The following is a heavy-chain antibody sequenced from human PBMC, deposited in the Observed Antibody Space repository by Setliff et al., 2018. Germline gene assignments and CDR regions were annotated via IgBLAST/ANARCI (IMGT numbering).Heavy chain of an antibody. D-gene: IGHD6-13*01. CDR1: GGTFSSYA. J-gene: IGHJ5*02. CDR2: IIPILGIA. CDR3: ARDPYSSSWYNWFDP. Sequence: SVKVSCKASGGTFSSYAISWVRQAPGQGLEWMGGIIPILGIANYAQKFQGRVTITTDESTSTAYMELRSLRSDDTAVYYCARDPYSSSWYNWFDPWGQGTLVTVSS. V-gene: IGHV1-69*10.